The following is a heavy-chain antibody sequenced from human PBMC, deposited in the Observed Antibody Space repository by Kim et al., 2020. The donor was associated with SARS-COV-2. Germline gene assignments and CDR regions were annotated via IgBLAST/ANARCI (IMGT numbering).Heavy chain of an antibody. J-gene: IGHJ4*02. V-gene: IGHV4-39*01. CDR3: ARLIRYYYDSSGYIDY. Sequence: SETLSLTCTVSGGSISSSSYYWGWIRQPPGKGLEWIGSIYYSGSTYYNPSLKSRVTISVDTSKNQFSLKLSSVTAADTAVYYCARLIRYYYDSSGYIDYWGQGTLVTVSS. D-gene: IGHD3-22*01. CDR1: GGSISSSSYY. CDR2: IYYSGST.